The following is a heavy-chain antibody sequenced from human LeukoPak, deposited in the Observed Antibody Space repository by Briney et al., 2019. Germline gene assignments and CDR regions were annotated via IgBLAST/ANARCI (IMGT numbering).Heavy chain of an antibody. D-gene: IGHD6-19*01. CDR2: FNGSGDTT. CDR3: AKDLRAVTGRGPFDY. J-gene: IGHJ4*02. CDR1: GLILSNNG. Sequence: PGGSLRLSCVASGLILSNNGMSWVRQAPGKGLEWVSAFNGSGDTTYYADSVKGRFTISRDNSKNTMYLEMNSLRAEDTAVYYCAKDLRAVTGRGPFDYWGQGTLVTVSS. V-gene: IGHV3-23*01.